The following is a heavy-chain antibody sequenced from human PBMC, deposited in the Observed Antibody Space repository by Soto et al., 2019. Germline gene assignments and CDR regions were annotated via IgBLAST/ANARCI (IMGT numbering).Heavy chain of an antibody. D-gene: IGHD2-15*01. CDR3: ARGSPLTHCSGGSCYSISAFDY. Sequence: GGSLRLSCAASGFTFSSYGMHWVRQAPGKGLEWVAVIWYDGSNKYYEDSVKGRFTISRDNSKNTLYLQMNSLRAEDTAVYYCARGSPLTHCSGGSCYSISAFDYWGQGTLVTVSS. J-gene: IGHJ4*02. CDR2: IWYDGSNK. V-gene: IGHV3-33*01. CDR1: GFTFSSYG.